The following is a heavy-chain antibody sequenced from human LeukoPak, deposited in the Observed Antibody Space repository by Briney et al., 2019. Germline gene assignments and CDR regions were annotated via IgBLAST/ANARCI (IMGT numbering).Heavy chain of an antibody. J-gene: IGHJ4*02. CDR3: ARAGSSWSLFDY. Sequence: PSETLSLTCTVSGGSISSSSYYWGWIRQPPGKGLEWIGSIFYSGSTYYNPSLKSRVTISVDTSKNQFSLKLNSVTAADTAVYYCARAGSSWSLFDYWGQGTLVTVSS. D-gene: IGHD6-13*01. V-gene: IGHV4-39*07. CDR1: GGSISSSSYY. CDR2: IFYSGST.